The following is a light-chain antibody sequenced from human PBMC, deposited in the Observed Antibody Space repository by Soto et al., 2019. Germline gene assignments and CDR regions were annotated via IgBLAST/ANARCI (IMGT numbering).Light chain of an antibody. V-gene: IGKV1-39*01. CDR2: AAS. CDR1: QSISSY. CDR3: QQSYSTPF. J-gene: IGKJ2*01. Sequence: EIQMTQSPSSLSASVGDRVTITCRASQSISSYLNWYQQKPGKAPKLLIYAASNLQSGVPSRFGGSGSGTDFTLTISGLQPEDFAIYYCQQSYSTPFFGQGTKLEIK.